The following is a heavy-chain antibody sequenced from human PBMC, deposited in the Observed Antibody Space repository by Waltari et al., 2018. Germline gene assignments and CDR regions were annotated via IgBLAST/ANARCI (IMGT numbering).Heavy chain of an antibody. V-gene: IGHV1-2*06. Sequence: QVHLVQSGAEVKKPGASVKVSCKASGYTFTGSYIQWVRRAPGQGLEWRGRNNPNSGDTKYAQKFQGRVTVTRDTSSNTAYMELSSLKSDDTAVYYCARDLGSDYGNRDYWGQGTLVTVPS. CDR2: NNPNSGDT. D-gene: IGHD4-17*01. CDR3: ARDLGSDYGNRDY. J-gene: IGHJ4*02. CDR1: GYTFTGSY.